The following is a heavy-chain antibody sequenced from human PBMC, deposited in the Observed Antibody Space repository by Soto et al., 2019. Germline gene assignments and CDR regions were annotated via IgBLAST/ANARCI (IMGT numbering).Heavy chain of an antibody. CDR3: SRGRYGDY. Sequence: QVHLVQSGAEVKKPGSSVKVSCKGSGYTFTSYGITWVRQAPGQGLEWMGWISAHNGHTEYAQKLQGRVTVTRDTSTSTAHMEQGSARSDDTVVQYCSRGRYGDYWGQGALVTFSS. V-gene: IGHV1-18*01. CDR1: GYTFTSYG. D-gene: IGHD1-1*01. J-gene: IGHJ4*02. CDR2: ISAHNGHT.